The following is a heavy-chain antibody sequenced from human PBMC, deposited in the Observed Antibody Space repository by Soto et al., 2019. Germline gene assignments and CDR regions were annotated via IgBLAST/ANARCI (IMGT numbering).Heavy chain of an antibody. V-gene: IGHV3-30*03. CDR3: ARPRGSGSKGDWFDP. CDR2: ISYDGSNK. Sequence: QVQLVESGGGVVQPGRSLRLSCAASGFTFSSYGMHWVRQAPGKGLEWVAVISYDGSNKYYADAVKGRFTISRDKSKNKLYLNRNSLRAEDMAVYACARPRGSGSKGDWFDPWGQGTMVTVSS. CDR1: GFTFSSYG. D-gene: IGHD3-10*01. J-gene: IGHJ5*02.